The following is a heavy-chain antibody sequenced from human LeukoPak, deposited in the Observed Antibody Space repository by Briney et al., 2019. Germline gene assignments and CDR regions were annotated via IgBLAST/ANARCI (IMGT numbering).Heavy chain of an antibody. Sequence: ASVKVSCKASGYTFTNSTLNWVRQAPGQGLEWMGWINTNTGNPTYAQGFTGRFVFSLDTSVSTAYLQISSLKAEDTAVYYCARSAVGVGYYDSSGYLDYWGQGTLVTVSS. J-gene: IGHJ4*02. D-gene: IGHD3-22*01. V-gene: IGHV7-4-1*02. CDR2: INTNTGNP. CDR1: GYTFTNST. CDR3: ARSAVGVGYYDSSGYLDY.